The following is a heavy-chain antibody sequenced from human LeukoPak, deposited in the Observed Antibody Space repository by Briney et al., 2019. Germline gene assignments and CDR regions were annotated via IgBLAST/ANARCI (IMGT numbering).Heavy chain of an antibody. D-gene: IGHD3-16*02. CDR3: TTFLGGVIVIRDY. Sequence: GRSLRLSCAASGFTFSSYAMHWVRQAPGKGLEWVGRIKSKTDGGTTDYAAPVKGRFTISRDDSKNTLYLQMNSLKTEDTAVYYCTTFLGGVIVIRDYWGQGTLVTVSS. CDR1: GFTFSSYA. V-gene: IGHV3-15*01. CDR2: IKSKTDGGTT. J-gene: IGHJ4*02.